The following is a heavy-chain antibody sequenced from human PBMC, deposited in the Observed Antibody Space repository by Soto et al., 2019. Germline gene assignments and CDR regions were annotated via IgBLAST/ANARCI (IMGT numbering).Heavy chain of an antibody. CDR1: GFSLSTSGVG. Sequence: QITLKESGPTVVKPTQTLTLTCTFSGFSLSTSGVGVGWIRQPPGQALEWLALIYWDDYKRYSPSLNSRLTITKDTSKNQMVLTMTNMDPVDTATYYCARAWYCSGSSCYYTDCFDFWGQGTLVTVSS. V-gene: IGHV2-5*02. D-gene: IGHD2-15*01. CDR2: IYWDDYK. J-gene: IGHJ4*02. CDR3: ARAWYCSGSSCYYTDCFDF.